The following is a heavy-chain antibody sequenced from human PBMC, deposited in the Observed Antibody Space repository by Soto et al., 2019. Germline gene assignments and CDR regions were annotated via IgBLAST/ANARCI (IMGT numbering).Heavy chain of an antibody. CDR3: ARDLDASGSYFTNY. J-gene: IGHJ4*02. D-gene: IGHD3-10*01. CDR1: GYTFSSIG. Sequence: ASVKVSCKTSGYTFSSIGISWVRQAPGQGLEWMGWISPHKGDTYYAQRLQGGVTMTTDTSTSTAYMELRSLRSDDKAVYFCARDLDASGSYFTNYCGQGTLVTVSS. V-gene: IGHV1-18*01. CDR2: ISPHKGDT.